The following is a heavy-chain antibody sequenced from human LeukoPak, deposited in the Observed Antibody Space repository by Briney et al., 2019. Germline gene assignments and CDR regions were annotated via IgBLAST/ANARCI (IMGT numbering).Heavy chain of an antibody. J-gene: IGHJ4*02. CDR3: AKDIRRGSNFGYDQFAY. CDR2: IEYNGATK. CDR1: GFTFSSYW. Sequence: RPGGSLRLSCAASGFTFSSYWMSWVRQAPGKGLEWLAFIEYNGATKDYADSVKGRFTISRDNSKNTVSLQMNSLRAEDTALYYCAKDIRRGSNFGYDQFAYWGQGILVTVSS. D-gene: IGHD5-18*01. V-gene: IGHV3-30*02.